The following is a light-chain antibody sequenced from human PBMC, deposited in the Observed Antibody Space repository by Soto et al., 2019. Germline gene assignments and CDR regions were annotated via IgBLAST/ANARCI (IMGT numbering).Light chain of an antibody. Sequence: DIQMTQSPSTLSASVGDRVTITCRASQSISSWLAWYQQKPGKAPKLLIYDASSLASGVPSRFSGSGSGTEFTLTISSLQPDDVATYYCQQYNSDSPIPFGPGTKVDIK. J-gene: IGKJ3*01. CDR3: QQYNSDSPIP. CDR2: DAS. V-gene: IGKV1-5*01. CDR1: QSISSW.